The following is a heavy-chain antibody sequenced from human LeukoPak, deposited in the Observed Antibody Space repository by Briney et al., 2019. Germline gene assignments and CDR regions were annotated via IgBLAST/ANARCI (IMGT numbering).Heavy chain of an antibody. D-gene: IGHD1-26*01. J-gene: IGHJ4*02. CDR3: ARVWSGSYLVDY. CDR2: ISYDGSHE. V-gene: IGHV3-30*04. CDR1: GFRFSNFA. Sequence: GGSLRLSCAVSGFRFSNFAMHWVRQAPGKGLEWAAFISYDGSHEYYADSVKGRFTISRDNSKNTLYLQMNSLRAEDTAVYYCARVWSGSYLVDYWGQGTLVTVSS.